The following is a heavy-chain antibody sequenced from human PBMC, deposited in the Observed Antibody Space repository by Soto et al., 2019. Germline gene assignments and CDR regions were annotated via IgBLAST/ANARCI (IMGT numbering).Heavy chain of an antibody. V-gene: IGHV4-39*07. D-gene: IGHD2-15*01. J-gene: IGHJ5*02. CDR1: GGSVSSSSYY. CDR3: ARENCSGGSCYTREDNWFDP. CDR2: VYYSGST. Sequence: SETLSLTCTVSGGSVSSSSYYWGWVRQPPGKGLEWIGSVYYSGSTYYNPSLESRVTISVDKSKNQFSLKLRSVTAADTAVYYCARENCSGGSCYTREDNWFDPWGQGTLVTVSS.